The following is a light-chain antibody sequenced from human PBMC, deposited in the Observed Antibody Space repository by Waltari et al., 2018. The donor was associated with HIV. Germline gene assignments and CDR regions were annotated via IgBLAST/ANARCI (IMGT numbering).Light chain of an antibody. J-gene: IGLJ3*02. CDR1: RSDAGGYNF. CDR3: CSYTNSATLV. Sequence: QSALTQPASVSGSPGQSITISCTGTRSDAGGYNFFSWYQQHPGKAPKLMIYEVSNRPSGVSNRCSGSKSGNTASLTISGLQAEDEADYYCCSYTNSATLVFGGGTKLTVL. CDR2: EVS. V-gene: IGLV2-14*03.